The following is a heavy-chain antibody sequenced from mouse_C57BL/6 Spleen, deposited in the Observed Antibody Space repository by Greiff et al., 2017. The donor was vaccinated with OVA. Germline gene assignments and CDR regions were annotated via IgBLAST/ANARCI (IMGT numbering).Heavy chain of an antibody. CDR3: AIDYYGSSYPYAMDY. Sequence: LQQPGAELVKPGASVKVSCKASGYTFTSYWMHWVKQRPGQGLEWIGRIHPSDSDTNYNQKFKGKATLTVDKSSSTAYMQLSSLTSEDSAVYYCAIDYYGSSYPYAMDYWGQGTSVTVSS. CDR2: IHPSDSDT. CDR1: GYTFTSYW. J-gene: IGHJ4*01. V-gene: IGHV1-74*01. D-gene: IGHD1-1*01.